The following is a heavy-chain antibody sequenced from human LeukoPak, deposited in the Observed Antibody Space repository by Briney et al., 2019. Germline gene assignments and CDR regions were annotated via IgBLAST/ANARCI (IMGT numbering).Heavy chain of an antibody. J-gene: IGHJ6*02. D-gene: IGHD4-11*01. Sequence: ASVKVSCKASGYTFTSYDIKWVRQATGQGLEWMGWKNPNSGNTGYTQKYQCRVTMTRNTSISTAYMELSSLRSEDTAVYYCARTDYSYYYYYGMDVWGQGTTVTVSS. V-gene: IGHV1-8*01. CDR3: ARTDYSYYYYYGMDV. CDR1: GYTFTSYD. CDR2: KNPNSGNT.